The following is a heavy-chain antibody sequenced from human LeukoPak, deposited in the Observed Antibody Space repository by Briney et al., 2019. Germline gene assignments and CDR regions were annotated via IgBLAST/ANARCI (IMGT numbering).Heavy chain of an antibody. Sequence: PSETLSLTCTVSGGSISSSSYYWGWIRQPPGKGLEWIGSIHYSGSTNYNPSLKSRVTISVDTSKNQFSLKLSSVTAADTAVHYCARGYCSGGSCYSYYHYNYMDVWGKGTTVTVSS. CDR3: ARGYCSGGSCYSYYHYNYMDV. CDR1: GGSISSSSYY. CDR2: IHYSGST. J-gene: IGHJ6*03. D-gene: IGHD2-15*01. V-gene: IGHV4-39*07.